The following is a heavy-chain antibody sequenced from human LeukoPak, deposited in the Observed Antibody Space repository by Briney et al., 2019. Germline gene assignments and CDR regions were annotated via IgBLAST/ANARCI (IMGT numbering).Heavy chain of an antibody. CDR2: ISYDGSNK. D-gene: IGHD1-26*01. J-gene: IGHJ4*02. CDR3: ARVQRYSGSYSDY. CDR1: GFTFSSYA. Sequence: GGSLRLSCAASGFTFSSYAMHWVRQAPGKGLEWVAVISYDGSNKYHADSVKGRFTISRDNSKNTLYLQMNSLRAEDTAVYYCARVQRYSGSYSDYWGQGTLVTVSS. V-gene: IGHV3-30*04.